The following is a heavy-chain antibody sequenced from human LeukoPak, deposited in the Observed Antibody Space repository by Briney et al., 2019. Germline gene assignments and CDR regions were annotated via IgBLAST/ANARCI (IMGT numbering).Heavy chain of an antibody. CDR3: ARLSPAEYDY. D-gene: IGHD2/OR15-2a*01. Sequence: SETLSLTCTVSGYSISSGYYWGWIRQPPGEGLEWIGSIYHSGRTYYNPSLKSRLTISVDTSKNQFSLKLTSVTAANTAVYYCARLSPAEYDYWGQGTLVTVSS. V-gene: IGHV4-38-2*02. CDR1: GYSISSGYY. J-gene: IGHJ4*02. CDR2: IYHSGRT.